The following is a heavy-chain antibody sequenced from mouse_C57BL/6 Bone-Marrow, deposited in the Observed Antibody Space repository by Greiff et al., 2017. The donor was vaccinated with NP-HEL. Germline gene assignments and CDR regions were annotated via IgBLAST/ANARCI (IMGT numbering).Heavy chain of an antibody. J-gene: IGHJ1*03. CDR3: ARGEEDGWYFDV. Sequence: EVMLVESEGGLVQPGSSMKLSCTASGFTFSDYYMAWVRQVPEKGLEWVANINYDGSSTYYLDSLKSRFIISRDNAKNILYLQMSSLKSEDTATYYCARGEEDGWYFDVWGTGTTVTVSS. V-gene: IGHV5-16*01. CDR2: INYDGSST. CDR1: GFTFSDYY.